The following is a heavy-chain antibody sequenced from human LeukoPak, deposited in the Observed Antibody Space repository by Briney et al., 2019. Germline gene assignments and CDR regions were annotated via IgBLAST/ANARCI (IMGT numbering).Heavy chain of an antibody. J-gene: IGHJ3*02. V-gene: IGHV4-59*01. CDR1: GGSISSYH. Sequence: PSETLSLTCTVSGGSISSYHWSWIRQPPGKGLEWIGYIYYSGSTNYNPSLKSRVTISVDTSKNQFSLKLSSVTAADTAVYYCARGIRGSYPTDAFDIWGQGTMVTVSS. CDR3: ARGIRGSYPTDAFDI. CDR2: IYYSGST. D-gene: IGHD1-26*01.